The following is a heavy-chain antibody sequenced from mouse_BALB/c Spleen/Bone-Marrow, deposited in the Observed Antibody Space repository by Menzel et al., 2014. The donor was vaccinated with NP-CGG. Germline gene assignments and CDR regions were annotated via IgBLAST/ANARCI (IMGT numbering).Heavy chain of an antibody. CDR2: INPYNDGT. Sequence: EVQLQQSGPELVKPGASVKMSCKASGYTFTSYVMHWVKQKPGQGLEWIGYINPYNDGTKYNEKFKGKATLTSDKSSSTAYMELSSLTSEDPAVYYCARSLYGYDWYFDVWGAGTTVTVSS. V-gene: IGHV1-14*01. CDR1: GYTFTSYV. CDR3: ARSLYGYDWYFDV. J-gene: IGHJ1*01. D-gene: IGHD2-2*01.